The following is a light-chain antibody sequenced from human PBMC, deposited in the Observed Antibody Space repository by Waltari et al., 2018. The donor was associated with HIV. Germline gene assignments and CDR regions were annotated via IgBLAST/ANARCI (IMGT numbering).Light chain of an antibody. CDR3: CSYGGSSNWV. J-gene: IGLJ3*02. V-gene: IGLV2-23*01. CDR1: SREVGTYNL. CDR2: EGS. Sequence: QSALTQPASVSGSPGQSITIPCTGTSREVGTYNLVPWYQQHPGKAPKLKIYEGSKRPAGVSNRISGAKSGNTASLTISGLQAEDEADYYCCSYGGSSNWVFGGGTKLTVL.